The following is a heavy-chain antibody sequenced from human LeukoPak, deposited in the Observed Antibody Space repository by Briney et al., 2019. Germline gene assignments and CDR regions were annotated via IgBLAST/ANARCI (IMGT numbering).Heavy chain of an antibody. D-gene: IGHD2-2*01. CDR1: GFTFSSYG. J-gene: IGHJ4*02. V-gene: IGHV3-30*03. CDR2: ISYDGSNK. CDR3: ARADEDIVVVPAAIGGDY. Sequence: GGSLRLSCAASGFTFSSYGMHWVRQAPGKGLEWVAVISYDGSNKYYTDSVKGRFTISRDNSKNTLYLQMNSLRAEDTAVYYCARADEDIVVVPAAIGGDYWGQGTLVTVSS.